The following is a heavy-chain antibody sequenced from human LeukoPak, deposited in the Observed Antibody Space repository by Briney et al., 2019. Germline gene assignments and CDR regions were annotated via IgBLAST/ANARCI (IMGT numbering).Heavy chain of an antibody. D-gene: IGHD1-14*01. Sequence: GASVKVSCKASGGTFTSYAIIWVRQAPGQGLEWMGGIIPILDTANYAQKFQDRVTITADESTGTAYVELSSLRSEDTAVYYCARTSGIADRRLFDYWGQGTLVTVSS. V-gene: IGHV1-69*13. CDR3: ARTSGIADRRLFDY. J-gene: IGHJ4*02. CDR2: IIPILDTA. CDR1: GGTFTSYA.